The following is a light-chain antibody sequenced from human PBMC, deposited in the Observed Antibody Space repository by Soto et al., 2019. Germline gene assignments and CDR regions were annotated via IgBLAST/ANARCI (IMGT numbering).Light chain of an antibody. CDR3: SSYTISSTPLYV. CDR1: SSDVGGYNY. V-gene: IGLV2-14*01. J-gene: IGLJ1*01. Sequence: QSALTQPASVSGSPGQSITISCTGTSSDVGGYNYVSWYQQHPGKAPKLMIYDVSNRPSGVSNRFSGSKSGNTASLTISGLLAEDEADYYCSSYTISSTPLYVFGTGTKLTVI. CDR2: DVS.